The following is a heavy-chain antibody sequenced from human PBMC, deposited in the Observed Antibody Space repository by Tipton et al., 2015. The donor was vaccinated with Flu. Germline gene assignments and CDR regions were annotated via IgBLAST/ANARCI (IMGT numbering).Heavy chain of an antibody. D-gene: IGHD3-10*01. CDR3: ARGHYYGTWPHHTDY. J-gene: IGHJ4*02. V-gene: IGHV4-31*02. CDR2: ISHSGTT. Sequence: WVRQAPGKGLEWIGYISHSGTTYYNPSLKSRATISGDMSKNQFSLTLTYVTAADTAIYYCARGHYYGTWPHHTDYRGLGTLVTVSS.